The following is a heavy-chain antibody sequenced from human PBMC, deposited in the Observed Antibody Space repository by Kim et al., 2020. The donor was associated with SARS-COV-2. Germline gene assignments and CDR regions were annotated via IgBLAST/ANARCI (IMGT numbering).Heavy chain of an antibody. Sequence: GGSLRLSCAASGFTFSNYYMSWIRQAPGQGLEWVSYISSNSSCTNYEDSAKGRCTITRDNAKNKQYLQMHSLSAEATAAYYYASVGYGYDWGGYREYYY. V-gene: IGHV3-11*03. D-gene: IGHD3-16*02. CDR1: GFTFSNYY. CDR2: ISSNSSCT. CDR3: ASVGYGYDWGGYREYYY. J-gene: IGHJ6*01.